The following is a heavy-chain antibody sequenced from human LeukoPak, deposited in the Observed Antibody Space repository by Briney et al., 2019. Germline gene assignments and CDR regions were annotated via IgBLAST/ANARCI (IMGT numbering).Heavy chain of an antibody. D-gene: IGHD4-17*01. J-gene: IGHJ3*02. CDR2: ISYDGSNK. CDR3: VKDRIDYGPADDAFEI. V-gene: IGHV3-30*04. CDR1: GFTFSSYA. Sequence: GGSLRLSCAASGFTFSSYAMHWVRQAPGKGLEWVAVISYDGSNKYYADSVKGRFTISRDNSKNTLYLQVNGLRVEDTARYYCVKDRIDYGPADDAFEIWGQGTMVTVSS.